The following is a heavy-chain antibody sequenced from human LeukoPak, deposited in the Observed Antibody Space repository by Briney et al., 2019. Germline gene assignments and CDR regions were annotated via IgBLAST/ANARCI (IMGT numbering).Heavy chain of an antibody. CDR1: GGSISSGGYY. J-gene: IGHJ3*02. CDR2: IYHSGST. CDR3: ARSIVPGTAFDI. D-gene: IGHD2/OR15-2a*01. Sequence: SQTLSLTCTVSGGSISSGGYYWSWIRQPPGKGLEWIGYIYHSGSTYYNPSLKSRVTISVDRSKNQFSLKLSPVTAADTAVYYCARSIVPGTAFDIWGQGTMVTVSS. V-gene: IGHV4-30-2*01.